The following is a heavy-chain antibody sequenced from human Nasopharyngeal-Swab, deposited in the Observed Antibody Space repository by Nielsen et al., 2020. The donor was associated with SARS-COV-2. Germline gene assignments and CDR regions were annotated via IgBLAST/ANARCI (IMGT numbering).Heavy chain of an antibody. J-gene: IGHJ4*02. Sequence: GGSLRLSCAASGFIFSTYTMNWARQAPGKGLEWLSSIRSSTSYIYYADSVKGRFTISRDNAKNSLYLQMNSLRTEDTAVYYCATSGYSSGWIFWGQGTLVTVSS. V-gene: IGHV3-21*01. CDR2: IRSSTSYI. CDR3: ATSGYSSGWIF. D-gene: IGHD6-19*01. CDR1: GFIFSTYT.